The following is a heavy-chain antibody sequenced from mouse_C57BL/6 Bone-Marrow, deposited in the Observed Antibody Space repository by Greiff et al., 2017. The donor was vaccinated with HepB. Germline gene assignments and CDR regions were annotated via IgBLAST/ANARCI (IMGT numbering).Heavy chain of an antibody. CDR2: SRNKANDYTT. Sequence: EVKVVESGGGLVQSGRSLRLSCATSGFTFSDFYMEWVRQAPGKGLEWIAASRNKANDYTTEYSASVKGRFIVSRDTSQSILYLQMNALRAEDTAIYYCARDGSPRLAMDYWGQGTSVTVSS. CDR1: GFTFSDFY. J-gene: IGHJ4*01. V-gene: IGHV7-1*01. CDR3: ARDGSPRLAMDY.